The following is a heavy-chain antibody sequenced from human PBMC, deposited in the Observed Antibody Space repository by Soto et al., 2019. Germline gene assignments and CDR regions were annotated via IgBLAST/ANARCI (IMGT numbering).Heavy chain of an antibody. J-gene: IGHJ4*02. CDR2: INPSGGRR. CDR3: ARDNDSGGNYGYFDY. V-gene: IGHV1-46*01. D-gene: IGHD4-17*01. Sequence: QVQLVQSGAEVKKPGASVKVSCKASGYTFTSYYMHWVRQAPGQGLEWMGIINPSGGRRSYSQKFQGRVTMTSDTSTSTVYMELSSLRSEDTAVYYCARDNDSGGNYGYFDYWGQETLVIFSS. CDR1: GYTFTSYY.